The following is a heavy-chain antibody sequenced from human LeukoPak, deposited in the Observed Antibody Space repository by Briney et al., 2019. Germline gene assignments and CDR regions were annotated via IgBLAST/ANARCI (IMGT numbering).Heavy chain of an antibody. Sequence: GGSLRLSCAASGFTFSSYWIHWVRQPPGKGLVWVSGIRAGGDNTYYADSVKGRFTISRDNSKNTLYLQMNRLRAEDTAVYYCAKGGAVSSKSITLIRGTRRYYYYMDVWGKGTTVTISS. D-gene: IGHD3-10*01. V-gene: IGHV3-23*01. CDR1: GFTFSSYW. CDR2: IRAGGDNT. J-gene: IGHJ6*03. CDR3: AKGGAVSSKSITLIRGTRRYYYYMDV.